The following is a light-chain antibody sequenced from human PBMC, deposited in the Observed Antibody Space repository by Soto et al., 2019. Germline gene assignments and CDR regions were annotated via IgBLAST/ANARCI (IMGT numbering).Light chain of an antibody. CDR3: SSYAVNRTYV. CDR2: EVS. CDR1: SSDVGGYNY. Sequence: ALTQPASVSGTLGQSITISCTGTSSDVGGYNYVSWYQQHPDKAPKLIISEVSDRPSGVSHRFSGSKTGNTASLTISGLLAEDEADYYCSSYAVNRTYVFGSGTKVTVL. J-gene: IGLJ1*01. V-gene: IGLV2-14*01.